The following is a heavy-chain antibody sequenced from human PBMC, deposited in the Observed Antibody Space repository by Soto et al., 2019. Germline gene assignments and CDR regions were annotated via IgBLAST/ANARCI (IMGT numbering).Heavy chain of an antibody. J-gene: IGHJ3*02. D-gene: IGHD6-19*01. Sequence: GGSLRLSCAASGFTFTNYWMHWVRQVPGKGLVWVSYISSSSSTIYYADSVKGRFTISRDNAKNSLYLQMNSLRDEDTAVYYCARATGLVRAFDIWGQGTMVTVSS. CDR2: ISSSSSTI. V-gene: IGHV3-48*02. CDR3: ARATGLVRAFDI. CDR1: GFTFTNYW.